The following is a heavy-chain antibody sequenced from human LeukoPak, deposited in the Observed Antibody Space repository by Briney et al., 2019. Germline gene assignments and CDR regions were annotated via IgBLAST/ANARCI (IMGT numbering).Heavy chain of an antibody. Sequence: SQTLSLTCTVSGGSISSGGYYWSWIRQHPGKGLEWIGYIYYSGSTYYNPSLKSRVTISVDTSKNQFSLKLSSVTAADTAVYYCAGGYCSGGSCYSGNSRGAFDIWGQGTMVTVSS. D-gene: IGHD2-15*01. V-gene: IGHV4-31*03. CDR1: GGSISSGGYY. CDR2: IYYSGST. CDR3: AGGYCSGGSCYSGNSRGAFDI. J-gene: IGHJ3*02.